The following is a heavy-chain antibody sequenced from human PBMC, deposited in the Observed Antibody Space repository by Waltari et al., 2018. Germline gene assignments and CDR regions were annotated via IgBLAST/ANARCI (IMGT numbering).Heavy chain of an antibody. CDR1: GGSFRGYY. J-gene: IGHJ4*02. CDR2: INHSGST. CDR3: ARGVYDFWSGYYSSTIFDY. V-gene: IGHV4-34*01. D-gene: IGHD3-3*01. Sequence: QVQLQQWGAGLLKPSETLSLTCAVYGGSFRGYYWSWIRQPPGKGLEWIGEINHSGSTHYIPSLNSPVTISVDTSKNQFSLKLSSVTAADTAVYYCARGVYDFWSGYYSSTIFDYWGQGTLVTVSS.